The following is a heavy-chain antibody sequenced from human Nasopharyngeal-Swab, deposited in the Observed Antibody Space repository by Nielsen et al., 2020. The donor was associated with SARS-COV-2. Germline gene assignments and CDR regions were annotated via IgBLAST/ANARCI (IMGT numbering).Heavy chain of an antibody. D-gene: IGHD1-26*01. CDR3: ARDVAIVGATLEN. CDR1: EFTMSRNG. V-gene: IGHV3-48*02. J-gene: IGHJ4*02. Sequence: GESLKISCAASEFTMSRNGMHWVRQAPGKGLEWVAYISSRSSTSYYADSVKGRFTISRDNPKNSLYLQMNSLRDEDTALYYCARDVAIVGATLENWGQGTLVTVSS. CDR2: ISSRSSTS.